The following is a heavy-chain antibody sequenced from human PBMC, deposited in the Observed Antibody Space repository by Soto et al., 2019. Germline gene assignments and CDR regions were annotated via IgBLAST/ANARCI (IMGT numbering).Heavy chain of an antibody. D-gene: IGHD2-15*01. J-gene: IGHJ6*02. V-gene: IGHV4-39*01. Sequence: SETLSLTCKVSGDSISSNSYYWGWIRQPPGNGLEWTGNINSSGTTHYSPSLKSRVTISVDTSNNQFSLKLTSVTAADTAVYYCARHPGYCIGDSCHGQYTMDVWGQGTTVTVSS. CDR1: GDSISSNSYY. CDR3: ARHPGYCIGDSCHGQYTMDV. CDR2: INSSGTT.